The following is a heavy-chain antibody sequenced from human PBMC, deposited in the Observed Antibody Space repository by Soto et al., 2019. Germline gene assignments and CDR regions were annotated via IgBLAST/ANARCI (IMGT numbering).Heavy chain of an antibody. J-gene: IGHJ3*02. Sequence: EVQLVESGGGLVQPGGSLRLPCAASGFTFKGHWMSWVRQAPGKGPEWVANIKQDGSETYYVDSVKGRFTISRDNAKSSLYLQMNSLRGEDTAMYYCARHSSGWYDAFDIWGQGTMVTVSS. CDR2: IKQDGSET. V-gene: IGHV3-7*01. D-gene: IGHD6-19*01. CDR3: ARHSSGWYDAFDI. CDR1: GFTFKGHW.